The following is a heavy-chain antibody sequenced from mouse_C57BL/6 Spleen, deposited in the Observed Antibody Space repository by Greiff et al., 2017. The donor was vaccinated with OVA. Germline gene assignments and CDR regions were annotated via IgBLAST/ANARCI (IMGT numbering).Heavy chain of an antibody. D-gene: IGHD2-13*01. V-gene: IGHV5-9*01. CDR3: ARRDGTY. J-gene: IGHJ3*01. CDR1: GFTFSSYT. Sequence: EVMLVESGGGLVKPGGSLKLSCAASGFTFSSYTMSWVRQTPEKRLEWVATISGGGGNTYYPDSVKGRFTISRDNAKNTLYLQMSSLGSEDTALYYCARRDGTYWGQGTLVTVSA. CDR2: ISGGGGNT.